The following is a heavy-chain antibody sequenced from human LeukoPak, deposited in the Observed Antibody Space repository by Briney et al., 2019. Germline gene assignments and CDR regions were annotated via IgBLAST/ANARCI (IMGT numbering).Heavy chain of an antibody. V-gene: IGHV4-61*02. CDR3: AKHYMGSYNNRGLDS. Sequence: PSQTLSLTCTVSGGSISSGSYYWSWIRQPAGKGLEWIGRIYISGSTTYNPSLRSRVTISVDTSKNQFSLKLSSVTAADTAVYYCAKHYMGSYNNRGLDSWGQGTLVTVSS. D-gene: IGHD3-10*01. CDR1: GGSISSGSYY. J-gene: IGHJ4*02. CDR2: IYISGST.